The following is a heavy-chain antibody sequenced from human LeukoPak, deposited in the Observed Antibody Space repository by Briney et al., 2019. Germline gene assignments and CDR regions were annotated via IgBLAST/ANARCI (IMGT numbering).Heavy chain of an antibody. Sequence: PSETLSLTCAVYGGSFSGYYWSWIRQPPGKGLEWIGEINHRGSTNYNPSLKSRVTISVDTSKNQFSLKLSSVTAADTAVYYCNQSSGYYYVSDYWGQGTLVTVSS. D-gene: IGHD3-22*01. CDR2: INHRGST. J-gene: IGHJ4*02. CDR1: GGSFSGYY. CDR3: NQSSGYYYVSDY. V-gene: IGHV4-34*01.